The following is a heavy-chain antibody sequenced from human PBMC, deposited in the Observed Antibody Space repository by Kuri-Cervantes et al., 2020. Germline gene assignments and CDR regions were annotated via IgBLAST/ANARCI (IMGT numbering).Heavy chain of an antibody. CDR2: IYYSGST. D-gene: IGHD3-16*01. Sequence: ESLKISCTVSGGSISSRSYYWGWIRQPPGKGLEWIGNIYYSGSTYHNPSLKSRVTISVDTSKNQFSLKLSSVTAADTAVYYCARVIRKGEWPYYYYYYMDVWGKGTTVTVSS. CDR3: ARVIRKGEWPYYYYYYMDV. CDR1: GGSISSRSYY. J-gene: IGHJ6*03. V-gene: IGHV4-39*01.